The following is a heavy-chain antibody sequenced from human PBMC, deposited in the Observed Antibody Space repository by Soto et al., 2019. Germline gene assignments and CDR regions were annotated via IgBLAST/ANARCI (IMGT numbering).Heavy chain of an antibody. J-gene: IGHJ4*02. CDR1: GFTFSSYT. V-gene: IGHV3-30-3*01. Sequence: QVQLVESGGGVVQPGRSLRLSCAASGFTFSSYTMHWVRQAPGKGLEWVALISSDGSNKYYVDAVKGRFTISRDNSINTLYLQMNSLRTEDTAVYYCARAPASSWHTFDSWGQGTLFTVSS. D-gene: IGHD6-13*01. CDR2: ISSDGSNK. CDR3: ARAPASSWHTFDS.